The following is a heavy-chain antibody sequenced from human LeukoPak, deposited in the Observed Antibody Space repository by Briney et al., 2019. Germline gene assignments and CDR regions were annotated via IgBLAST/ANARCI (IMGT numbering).Heavy chain of an antibody. CDR2: ITGGGSGI. CDR1: GFTFSNYA. Sequence: GGSLRLSCAASGFTFSNYAMSWVRQAPGKGLEWVSAITGGGSGIYYADSMKSRFTISRDNSKNTLYLQINSLRAEDTVVYYCAKWGDYDVLTGYYVSDYWGQGTLVTVSS. CDR3: AKWGDYDVLTGYYVSDY. V-gene: IGHV3-23*01. J-gene: IGHJ4*02. D-gene: IGHD3-9*01.